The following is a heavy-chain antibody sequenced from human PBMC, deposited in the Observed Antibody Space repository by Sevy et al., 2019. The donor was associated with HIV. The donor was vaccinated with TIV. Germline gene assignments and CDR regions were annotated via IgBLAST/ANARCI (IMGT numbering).Heavy chain of an antibody. J-gene: IGHJ4*02. CDR2: ISSSSTTL. CDR1: GFTFSNYS. CDR3: ARSGGLRY. V-gene: IGHV3-48*02. Sequence: GGSLRLSCAASGFTFSNYSMNWVRQAQGKGLEWVSYISSSSTTLYYADSVKGRFTISRDNAKNSLYLQMNSLSDDDTAVYYCARSGGLRYWGQGTLVTVSS. D-gene: IGHD3-16*02.